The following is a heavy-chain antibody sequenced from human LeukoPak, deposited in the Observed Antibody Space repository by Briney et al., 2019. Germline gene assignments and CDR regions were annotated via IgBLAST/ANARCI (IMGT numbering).Heavy chain of an antibody. Sequence: ASVKVSCKASGYTFTSYGISWVRQAPGQRLEWMGWINAGNGNTKYSQKFQGRVTITRDTSASTAYMELSSLRSEDTAVYYCARVGYSSGWYTYSAAFDIWGQGTMVTVSS. CDR2: INAGNGNT. V-gene: IGHV1-3*01. J-gene: IGHJ3*02. CDR1: GYTFTSYG. D-gene: IGHD6-19*01. CDR3: ARVGYSSGWYTYSAAFDI.